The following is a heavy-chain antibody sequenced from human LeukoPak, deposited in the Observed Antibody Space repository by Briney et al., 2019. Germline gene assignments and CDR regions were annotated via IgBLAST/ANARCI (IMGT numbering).Heavy chain of an antibody. V-gene: IGHV4-39*07. J-gene: IGHJ5*02. Sequence: SETLSLTCTVSGGSISSSSYYWGWIRQPPGKGLEWIGRIYYSGSTYYNPSLKSRVTISVDTSKNQFSLKLSSVTAADTAVYYCARVTAVARGGWFDPWGQGTLVTVSS. CDR1: GGSISSSSYY. D-gene: IGHD6-19*01. CDR2: IYYSGST. CDR3: ARVTAVARGGWFDP.